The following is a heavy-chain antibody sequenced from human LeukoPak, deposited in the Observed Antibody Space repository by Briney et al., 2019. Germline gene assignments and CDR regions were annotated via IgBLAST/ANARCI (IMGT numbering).Heavy chain of an antibody. CDR1: GGSISNFY. CDR3: ARVVGKYSSSWYY. CDR2: IYYSGST. Sequence: PSETLSLTCIVSGGSISNFYWSWIRQPPGKGLEWIGCIYYSGSTNYNPSLKSRVTISVDTSKNQFSLKLSSVTAADTAVYYCARVVGKYSSSWYYWGQGTLVTVSS. D-gene: IGHD6-13*01. J-gene: IGHJ4*02. V-gene: IGHV4-59*12.